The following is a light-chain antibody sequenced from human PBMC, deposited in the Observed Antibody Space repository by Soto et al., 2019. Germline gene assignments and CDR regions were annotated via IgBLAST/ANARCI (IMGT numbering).Light chain of an antibody. Sequence: QSALTQPRSVSGSPGQSVTISCTGSSSDIGRYNFVSWYQQHPGKAPKLITYDVSERPSGVPDRFSGSKSANTASLTISGLQAEDEADYYCSSYAGSNNLHVLFGGGTKLTVL. CDR2: DVS. CDR1: SSDIGRYNF. V-gene: IGLV2-11*01. J-gene: IGLJ2*01. CDR3: SSYAGSNNLHVL.